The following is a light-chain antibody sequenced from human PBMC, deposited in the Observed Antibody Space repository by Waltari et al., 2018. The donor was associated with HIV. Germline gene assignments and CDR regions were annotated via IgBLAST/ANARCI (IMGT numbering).Light chain of an antibody. CDR3: CSYAGTWL. CDR1: RTDVGDYNY. CDR2: DVT. J-gene: IGLJ3*02. Sequence: QSALTQPPPVSGSPGQSVTLPASGTRTDVGDYNYVSWYQRHPGKAPKLMTYDVTKRPSGVPDRFSGSKSGNTASLTISGLQAEDDAEYYCCSYAGTWLFGGGTKLTVL. V-gene: IGLV2-11*01.